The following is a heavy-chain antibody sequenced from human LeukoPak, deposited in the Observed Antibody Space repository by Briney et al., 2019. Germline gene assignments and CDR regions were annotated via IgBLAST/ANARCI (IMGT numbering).Heavy chain of an antibody. D-gene: IGHD4-11*01. CDR1: GGSISTFY. V-gene: IGHV4-59*01. J-gene: IGHJ4*02. Sequence: SETLSLTCTVSGGSISTFYWSWIRQPPGKGLEWIGYIYYSGSTNYNPSLKSRVTMSVDTSKNQFSLKLTSVTAADTAVYYCARDYSNYIMDYWGQGTLVSVSS. CDR3: ARDYSNYIMDY. CDR2: IYYSGST.